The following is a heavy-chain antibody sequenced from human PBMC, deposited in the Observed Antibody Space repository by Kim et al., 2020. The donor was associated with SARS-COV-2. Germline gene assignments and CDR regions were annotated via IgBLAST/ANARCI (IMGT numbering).Heavy chain of an antibody. V-gene: IGHV3-74*03. Sequence: STTYADSVNGRFTISRDNTKNTLVLEMNSLRADDTAVYFCASGYNYRFDHWGQGALVSVSS. CDR3: ASGYNYRFDH. J-gene: IGHJ4*02. D-gene: IGHD5-12*01. CDR2: ST.